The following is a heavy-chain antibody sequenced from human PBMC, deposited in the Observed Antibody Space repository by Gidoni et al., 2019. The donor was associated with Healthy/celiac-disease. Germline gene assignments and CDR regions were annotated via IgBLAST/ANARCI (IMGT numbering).Heavy chain of an antibody. CDR1: GFTFSSYG. CDR3: AKDGAYGDYLGDAFDI. D-gene: IGHD4-17*01. V-gene: IGHV3-30*18. CDR2: ISYDGSNK. J-gene: IGHJ3*02. Sequence: QVQLVEPGGGVVQPGRSLRLSCAASGFTFSSYGMHWVRQAPGKGLEWVAVISYDGSNKYYADSVKGRFTISRDNSKNTLYLQMNSLRAEDTAVYYCAKDGAYGDYLGDAFDIWGQGTMVTVSS.